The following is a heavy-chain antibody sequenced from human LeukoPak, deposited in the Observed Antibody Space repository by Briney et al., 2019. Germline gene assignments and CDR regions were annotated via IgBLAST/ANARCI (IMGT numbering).Heavy chain of an antibody. Sequence: GGSLRLSCVASGFTFRSYGMSWVRQAPGKGLEWVSVINYNGGSTYYADSVKGRFTISRDNSKNTLYLQMNSLRAEDTAVYYCATTIAVAGTSFGPFDYWGQGTLVTVSS. CDR2: INYNGGST. CDR1: GFTFRSYG. J-gene: IGHJ4*02. CDR3: ATTIAVAGTSFGPFDY. D-gene: IGHD6-19*01. V-gene: IGHV3-23*01.